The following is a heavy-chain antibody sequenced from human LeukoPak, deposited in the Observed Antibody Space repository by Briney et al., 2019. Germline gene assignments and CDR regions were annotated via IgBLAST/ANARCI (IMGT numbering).Heavy chain of an antibody. CDR3: ARPHIAVAGYYSAD. CDR2: VYYSGSA. V-gene: IGHV4-59*01. J-gene: IGHJ4*02. CDR1: GASINFYY. D-gene: IGHD6-19*01. Sequence: SETLSLTCTVSGASINFYYWSWVRQCPEKGLEWIGNVYYSGSANYNPSLQSRVTISVEKSKNQFSLKLTSVTAADTAVYYCARPHIAVAGYYSADWGERALVTVP.